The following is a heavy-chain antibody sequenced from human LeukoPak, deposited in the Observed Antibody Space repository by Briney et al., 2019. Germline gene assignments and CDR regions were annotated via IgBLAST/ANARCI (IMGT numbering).Heavy chain of an antibody. D-gene: IGHD2-2*01. Sequence: GGSLRLSCAASGFTFSSYAMNWARQAPGKGLEWVSAISGSGASTYYADSVRGRFTISRDNSKNTLYLQMNSLRAEDTAIYYCAKAALRYQLLSSLDYWGQGTLVTVSS. V-gene: IGHV3-23*01. CDR2: ISGSGAST. CDR3: AKAALRYQLLSSLDY. CDR1: GFTFSSYA. J-gene: IGHJ4*02.